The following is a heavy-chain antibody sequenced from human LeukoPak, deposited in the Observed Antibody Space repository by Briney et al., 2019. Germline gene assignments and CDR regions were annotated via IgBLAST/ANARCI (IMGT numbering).Heavy chain of an antibody. V-gene: IGHV4-61*01. D-gene: IGHD4-23*01. CDR3: ARLFYYGGHVAFSGFDV. CDR1: GGSVSSGSYY. Sequence: PSETLSLTCTVSGGSVSSGSYYWSWIRQPPGKGLEWIGYIYYSGSTNYNPSLKSRVTISVDTSKNQFSLKLSSVTAADTAVYYCARLFYYGGHVAFSGFDVWGPGTMVAVSS. CDR2: IYYSGST. J-gene: IGHJ3*01.